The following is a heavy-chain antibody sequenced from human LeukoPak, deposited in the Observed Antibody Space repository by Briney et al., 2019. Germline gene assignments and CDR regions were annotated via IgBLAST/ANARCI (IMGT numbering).Heavy chain of an antibody. CDR1: GYTFTGYY. D-gene: IGHD3-22*01. Sequence: GASVKVSCKASGYTFTGYYMHWVRQAPGQGLEWMGWITPNSGGTNYAQKFQGRVTMTRDTSISTAYMELSRLRSDDTAVYYCARDRSSGYYPTAGFDYWGQGTLVTVSS. J-gene: IGHJ4*02. CDR2: ITPNSGGT. V-gene: IGHV1-2*02. CDR3: ARDRSSGYYPTAGFDY.